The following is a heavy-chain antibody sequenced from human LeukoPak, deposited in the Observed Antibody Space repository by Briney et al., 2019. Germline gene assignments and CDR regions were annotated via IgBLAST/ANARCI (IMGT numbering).Heavy chain of an antibody. Sequence: SVKVSCKASGGTFSSYAISWVRQAPGQGLEWMGGIIPIFGTANYAQKFQGRVTITADESTGTAYMELSSLRSEDTAVYYCAREGDSSSSGAIDYWGQGTLVTVSS. J-gene: IGHJ4*02. CDR1: GGTFSSYA. V-gene: IGHV1-69*13. CDR3: AREGDSSSSGAIDY. D-gene: IGHD6-6*01. CDR2: IIPIFGTA.